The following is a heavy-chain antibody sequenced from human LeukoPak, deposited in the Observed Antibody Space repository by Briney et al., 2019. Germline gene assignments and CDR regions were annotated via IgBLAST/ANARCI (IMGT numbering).Heavy chain of an antibody. CDR2: IYYSGST. J-gene: IGHJ4*02. Sequence: PSETLSLTCTVSGGSISSGGYYWSWIRQHPGKGLEWIGYIYYSGSTYYNPSLKSRVTISVDTSKNQFSLKLSSVTAADTAVYYCARDEGGSGSYYSYWGQGTLVTVSS. V-gene: IGHV4-31*03. CDR1: GGSISSGGYY. CDR3: ARDEGGSGSYYSY. D-gene: IGHD3-10*01.